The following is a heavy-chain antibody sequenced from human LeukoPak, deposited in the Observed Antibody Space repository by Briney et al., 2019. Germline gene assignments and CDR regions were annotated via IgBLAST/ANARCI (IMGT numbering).Heavy chain of an antibody. CDR3: AKVARPYSSGWYRSGYFQH. J-gene: IGHJ1*01. CDR2: INSDGINT. Sequence: PGGSLRLSCAASGFTFSSYGMSWVRQAPGKGLVWVSRINSDGINTSYADSVKGRFTISRDNSKNTLYLQMNSLRAEDTAVYYCAKVARPYSSGWYRSGYFQHWGQGTLVTVSS. V-gene: IGHV3-74*01. D-gene: IGHD6-19*01. CDR1: GFTFSSYG.